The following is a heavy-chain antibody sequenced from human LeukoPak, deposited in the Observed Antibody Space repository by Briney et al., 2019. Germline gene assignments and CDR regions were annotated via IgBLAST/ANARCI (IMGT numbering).Heavy chain of an antibody. J-gene: IGHJ4*02. CDR2: ISSSGSTI. CDR1: GFTFSDYY. Sequence: KTGGSLRLSCAASGFTFSDYYMSWIRQAPGKGLEWVSYISSSGSTIYYADSVKGRFTISRDNAKNSLYLQMNSLRAEDTAVYYCARHLSGVTGYTYGRGIDYWGQGTLVTVSS. CDR3: ARHLSGVTGYTYGRGIDY. V-gene: IGHV3-11*04. D-gene: IGHD5-18*01.